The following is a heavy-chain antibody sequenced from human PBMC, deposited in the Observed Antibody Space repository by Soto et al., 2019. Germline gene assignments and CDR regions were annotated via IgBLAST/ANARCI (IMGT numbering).Heavy chain of an antibody. D-gene: IGHD3-22*01. CDR2: INPNSGGT. V-gene: IGHV1-2*04. Sequence: ASVKVSCKASGYTFTGYYMHWVRQAPGQGLEWMGWINPNSGGTNYAQKFQGWVTMTRDTSISTAYMELSRLRSDDTAVYYCARAKYYYDSSGYYDAFDIWGQGTMVTVSS. J-gene: IGHJ3*02. CDR3: ARAKYYYDSSGYYDAFDI. CDR1: GYTFTGYY.